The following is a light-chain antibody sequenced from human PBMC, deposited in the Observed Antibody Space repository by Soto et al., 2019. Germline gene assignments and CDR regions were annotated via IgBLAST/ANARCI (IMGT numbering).Light chain of an antibody. CDR1: QSVSSY. CDR2: DAS. J-gene: IGKJ1*01. Sequence: EIVLTQSPGTLSLSPGERATLSCRASQSVSSYLAWYQQKPGQAPRLLIHDASTRATGISARFSGSGSGTDFTLTISSLEPEDFAVYYCQQRSNWPVTFGQGTKVEVK. CDR3: QQRSNWPVT. V-gene: IGKV3-11*01.